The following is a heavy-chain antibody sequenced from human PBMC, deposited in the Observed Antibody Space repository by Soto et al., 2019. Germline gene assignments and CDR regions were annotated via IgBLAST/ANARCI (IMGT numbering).Heavy chain of an antibody. J-gene: IGHJ6*02. CDR3: ARRSERGLLWFGEPPSLDYYYGMDV. CDR2: IYYSGST. Sequence: QLQLQESGPGLVKPSETLSLTCTVSGGSISSSSYYWGWIRQPPGKGLEWIGSIYYSGSTYYNPSLKSRVTISVDTSKNQFSLKLSSVTAADTAVYYCARRSERGLLWFGEPPSLDYYYGMDVWGQGTTVTVSS. CDR1: GGSISSSSYY. V-gene: IGHV4-39*01. D-gene: IGHD3-10*01.